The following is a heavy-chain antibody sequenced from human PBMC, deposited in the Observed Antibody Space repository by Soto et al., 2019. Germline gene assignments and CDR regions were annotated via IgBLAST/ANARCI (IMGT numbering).Heavy chain of an antibody. CDR3: AARGGGGGY. Sequence: EVQLVESGGGLIQPGGSLRLSCAVSGFTVSNNYMSWVRQAPGKGLEGVSVIYSGGYTAYGDSVKGRFTISRDNSKNTLFLQKNSQGAADTAGYYWAARGGGGGYWGQGTLVTVSS. CDR2: IYSGGYT. CDR1: GFTVSNNY. D-gene: IGHD3-10*01. V-gene: IGHV3-53*01. J-gene: IGHJ4*02.